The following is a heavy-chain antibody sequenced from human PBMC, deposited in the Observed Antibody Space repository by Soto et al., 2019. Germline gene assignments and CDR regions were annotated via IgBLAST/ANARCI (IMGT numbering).Heavy chain of an antibody. D-gene: IGHD6-19*01. CDR1: GFTFNNYG. V-gene: IGHV3-30*03. J-gene: IGHJ5*01. Sequence: QVQLVESGGGVVQPGRSLTLSCAASGFTFNNYGMHWVRQAPGKGLEWVAMLSHDGTIAYYGDSVRGRFTVSRDESKNTHYLQMNSLRPEDTAVYYCARDWGSSGWFHWFDSWGQGTLVTVSS. CDR3: ARDWGSSGWFHWFDS. CDR2: LSHDGTIA.